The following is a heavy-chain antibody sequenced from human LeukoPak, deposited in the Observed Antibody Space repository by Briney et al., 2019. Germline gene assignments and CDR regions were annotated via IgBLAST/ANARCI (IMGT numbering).Heavy chain of an antibody. CDR2: MNPNSGNT. J-gene: IGHJ5*02. D-gene: IGHD2-15*01. CDR3: ARGEYCSGGSCYPDPKFDP. CDR1: RYTFTSYD. V-gene: IGHV1-8*01. Sequence: GASVKVSCKASRYTFTSYDINWVRQATGQGLEWMGWMNPNSGNTGYAQKFQGRVTMTRNTSISTAYMELSSLRSEDTAVYYCARGEYCSGGSCYPDPKFDPWGQGTLVTVSS.